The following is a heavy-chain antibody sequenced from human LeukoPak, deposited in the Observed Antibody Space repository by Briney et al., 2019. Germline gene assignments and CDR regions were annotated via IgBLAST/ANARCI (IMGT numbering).Heavy chain of an antibody. V-gene: IGHV1-69*06. D-gene: IGHD6-19*01. CDR1: GGTFSSYA. CDR3: ARDYSPGYSSGAWFDP. Sequence: GSAVKVSCKASGGTFSSYAISWVRQAPGQGLEWMGGIIPIFATANYAQKFQGRVTITADKSTSTAYMELSSLRSEDTAVYYCARDYSPGYSSGAWFDPWGQGTLVTVSS. J-gene: IGHJ5*02. CDR2: IIPIFATA.